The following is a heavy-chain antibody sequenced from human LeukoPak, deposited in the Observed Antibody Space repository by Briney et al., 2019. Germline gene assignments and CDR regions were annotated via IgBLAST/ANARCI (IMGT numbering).Heavy chain of an antibody. D-gene: IGHD1-14*01. V-gene: IGHV4-31*03. J-gene: IGHJ5*02. CDR2: IYYSGST. CDR3: ARAEEPYNWFDP. CDR1: GGSISSGGYY. Sequence: SQTLSLTCTVSGGSISSGGYYWSWIRQHPGKGLEWIGYIYYSGSTYYNPSLKSRVTISVDTSKNQFSLKLSSVTAADTAVYYCARAEEPYNWFDPWSQGTLVTVSS.